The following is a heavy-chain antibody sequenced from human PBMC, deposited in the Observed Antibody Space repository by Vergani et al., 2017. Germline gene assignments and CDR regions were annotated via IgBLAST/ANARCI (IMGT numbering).Heavy chain of an antibody. CDR1: GGTFSSYA. CDR2: IIPIFGTA. V-gene: IGHV1-69*01. D-gene: IGHD6-13*01. J-gene: IGHJ3*02. CDR3: ARPRYSSSWFDAFDI. Sequence: QVKLVQSGAEVKKPGSSVKVSCKASGGTFSSYAISWVRQAPGQGLEWMGGIIPIFGTANYAQKFQGRVTITADESTSTAYMELSSLRSDDTAVYYCARPRYSSSWFDAFDIWGQGTMVTVSS.